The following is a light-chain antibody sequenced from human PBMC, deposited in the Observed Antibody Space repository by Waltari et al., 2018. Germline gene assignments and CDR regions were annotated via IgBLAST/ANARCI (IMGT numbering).Light chain of an antibody. Sequence: QSGLTQPPSASGSPGQSVVISCTGTNRDVGAYKSVPCYQQLHGKAPKLIIYDVSQRPSGIPERFSGSNSGNTASLTVAGLQAEDEADYYCSSDAGSTTHVFGIGTKLTVL. CDR2: DVS. CDR1: NRDVGAYKS. V-gene: IGLV2-8*01. J-gene: IGLJ1*01. CDR3: SSDAGSTTHV.